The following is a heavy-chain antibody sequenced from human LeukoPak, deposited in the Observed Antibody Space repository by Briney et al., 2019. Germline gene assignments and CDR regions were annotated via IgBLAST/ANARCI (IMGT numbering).Heavy chain of an antibody. CDR2: ITGGGRTT. CDR3: AKAYGSGTNSCDY. CDR1: GFTFRSSW. J-gene: IGHJ4*02. D-gene: IGHD3-10*01. V-gene: IGHV3-23*01. Sequence: PGGSLRLSCAASGFTFRSSWMTWVRQAPGKGLEWVSTITGGGRTTYYADSVKGRFSISRDNSKNTLYLQMNSLRAEDTAVYFCAKAYGSGTNSCDYWGQGTLVTVSS.